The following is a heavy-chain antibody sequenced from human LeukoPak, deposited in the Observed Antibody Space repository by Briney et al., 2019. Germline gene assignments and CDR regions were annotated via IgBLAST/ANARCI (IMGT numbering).Heavy chain of an antibody. V-gene: IGHV4-61*08. CDR3: ALLQAYRPLDY. CDR2: IVNRGST. CDR1: GASFGSNGYY. J-gene: IGHJ4*02. Sequence: SETLSLTCTVSGASFGSNGYYWNWIRQPPGKGLEWIGYIVNRGSTNYNPSLKSRVTISVDTSNNQFSLRLNSVTAADTAVYFCALLQAYRPLDYWGQGTLVTVSS. D-gene: IGHD2/OR15-2a*01.